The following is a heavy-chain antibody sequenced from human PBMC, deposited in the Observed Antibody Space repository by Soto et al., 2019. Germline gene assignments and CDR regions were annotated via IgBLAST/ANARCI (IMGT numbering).Heavy chain of an antibody. Sequence: ASVKVSCKASGGTFSSYAISWVRQAPGQGLEWMGGIIPIFGTANYAQKFQGRVTITADESTSTAYMELSSLRSEDTAVYYCAREAVVAGDSDAFDIWGQGTMVTVSS. V-gene: IGHV1-69*13. CDR2: IIPIFGTA. J-gene: IGHJ3*02. CDR3: AREAVVAGDSDAFDI. D-gene: IGHD2-15*01. CDR1: GGTFSSYA.